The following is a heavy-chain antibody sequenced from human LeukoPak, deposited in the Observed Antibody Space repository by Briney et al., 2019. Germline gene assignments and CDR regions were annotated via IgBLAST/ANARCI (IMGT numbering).Heavy chain of an antibody. D-gene: IGHD3-22*01. J-gene: IGHJ3*02. CDR3: AKGSSGYDAFDI. CDR1: EFTVSTNY. V-gene: IGHV3-53*01. Sequence: GGSLRLSCAASEFTVSTNYMSWVRQAPGKGLEWVSVIYSDGRTYYADSVKGRFTVSRDNSKNTLYLQMNSLRAEDTAVYYCAKGSSGYDAFDIWGQGTVVTVSS. CDR2: IYSDGRT.